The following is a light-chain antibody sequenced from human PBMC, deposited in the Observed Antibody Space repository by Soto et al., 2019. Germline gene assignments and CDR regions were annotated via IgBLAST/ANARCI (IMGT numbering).Light chain of an antibody. J-gene: IGKJ1*01. Sequence: DIQMTQSPSTLSASVGDRVPISCRASQTISSWLAWYQQRPGKAPKLLIYDASSFGSGVPSRFSGSGSGTEFTLTISSLQPDDFATYYCQQHKSYPWTFGQGTKLDIK. CDR2: DAS. CDR1: QTISSW. V-gene: IGKV1-5*01. CDR3: QQHKSYPWT.